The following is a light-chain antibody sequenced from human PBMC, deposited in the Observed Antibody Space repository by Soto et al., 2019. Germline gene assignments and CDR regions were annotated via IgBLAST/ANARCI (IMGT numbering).Light chain of an antibody. CDR3: QQYGGSPLYT. CDR2: GAS. CDR1: QSVSSSD. Sequence: IVLTQSPGTLSLSPGDRATLSCRASQSVSSSDLAWYQQKPGQAPRLLIYGASTRATGLPDRFSGSGSGTGVTLTISRLEPEDFAVYYCQQYGGSPLYTFGQGNKLEIK. V-gene: IGKV3-20*01. J-gene: IGKJ2*01.